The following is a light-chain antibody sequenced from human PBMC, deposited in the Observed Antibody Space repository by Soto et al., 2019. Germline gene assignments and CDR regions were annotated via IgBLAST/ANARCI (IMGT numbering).Light chain of an antibody. Sequence: KVMTMSPVTLSLSTGERVTLSCRARQSVGSNLAWYQQKPGQAPRLLIYGASARATGIPARVSGSGSETEFTLTISSLEPDDVAVCYSERGFLRRTFGHGTIVDI. V-gene: IGKV3-15*01. CDR2: GAS. CDR1: QSVGSN. J-gene: IGKJ3*01. CDR3: ERGFLRRT.